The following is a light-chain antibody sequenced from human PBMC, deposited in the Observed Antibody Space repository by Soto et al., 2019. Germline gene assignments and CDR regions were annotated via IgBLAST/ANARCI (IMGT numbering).Light chain of an antibody. J-gene: IGKJ2*01. V-gene: IGKV1-39*01. Sequence: DIQMTQSPSSLSASVGDRVTITCRASQSISSYLNWYQQKPGEAPKILIYAASTLQSGVPSRFSGRGSGPDFSLTISSLQPEDFVTYHCQQTFSAPVTFGQGTRLEIK. CDR3: QQTFSAPVT. CDR2: AAS. CDR1: QSISSY.